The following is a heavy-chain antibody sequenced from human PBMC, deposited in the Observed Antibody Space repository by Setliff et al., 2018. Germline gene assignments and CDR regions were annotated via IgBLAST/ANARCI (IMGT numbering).Heavy chain of an antibody. CDR3: ARHVNGSGKYYNWFDP. Sequence: SETLSLTCTVSGGSISRGSYYWSWIRQPAGKGLEWIGHIYTSGSTNYNPSLKSRVTISVDTSKDQFSLKLSSVTAADTAVYYCARHVNGSGKYYNWFDPWGQGTLVTVSS. CDR1: GGSISRGSYY. V-gene: IGHV4-61*09. CDR2: IYTSGST. J-gene: IGHJ5*02. D-gene: IGHD3-10*01.